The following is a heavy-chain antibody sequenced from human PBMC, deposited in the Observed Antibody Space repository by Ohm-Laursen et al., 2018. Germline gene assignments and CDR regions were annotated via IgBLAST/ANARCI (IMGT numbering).Heavy chain of an antibody. CDR2: ISNSGNT. D-gene: IGHD2-15*01. CDR3: ARRGSGGRSFDY. CDR1: GGSVSTYY. Sequence: SDTLSLTWAVSGGSVSTYYWNWIRQPAGKRLEWIGFISNSGNTNYNPSLKSRVTISVDTSKNQISLKLGSVTVADTAVFYCARRGSGGRSFDYWGQGSLVTVSS. V-gene: IGHV4-59*08. J-gene: IGHJ4*02.